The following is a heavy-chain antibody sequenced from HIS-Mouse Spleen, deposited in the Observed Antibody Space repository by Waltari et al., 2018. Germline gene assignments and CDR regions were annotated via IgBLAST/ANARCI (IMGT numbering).Heavy chain of an antibody. Sequence: QVQLVQSGAEVKKPGASVKVYCKASEYTFTSYDLNWVRQATGQGLEWMGWMNPNSGNTGYAQKFQGRVTMTRNTSISTAYMELSSLRSEDTAVYYCARGHDYSNYFDYWGQGTLVTVSS. CDR1: EYTFTSYD. CDR3: ARGHDYSNYFDY. V-gene: IGHV1-8*01. CDR2: MNPNSGNT. D-gene: IGHD4-4*01. J-gene: IGHJ4*02.